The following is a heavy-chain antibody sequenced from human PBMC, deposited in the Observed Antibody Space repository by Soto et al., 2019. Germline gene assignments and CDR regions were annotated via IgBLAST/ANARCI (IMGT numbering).Heavy chain of an antibody. V-gene: IGHV4-30-2*01. CDR1: GGSISSGGYS. CDR3: ARDKITGLFDY. Sequence: PSETLSLTCAVSGGSISSGGYSWSWIRQPPGKGLEWIGDIYHSGSTNYNPSLKSRVTISVDTSKNQFSLKLTSVTAADTAVYYCARDKITGLFDYWGQGTLVTVS. CDR2: IYHSGST. D-gene: IGHD2-8*02. J-gene: IGHJ4*02.